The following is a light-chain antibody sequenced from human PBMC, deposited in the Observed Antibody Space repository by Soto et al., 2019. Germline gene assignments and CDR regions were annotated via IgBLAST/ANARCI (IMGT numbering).Light chain of an antibody. CDR3: QQYGSSART. CDR1: RSVTRKH. Sequence: EIVLTQSPGTLSLYPGERATLSCRASRSVTRKHIAWYQQEPGQAPRLLIYGASSWATGIPDRFSGSGSGTDFTLTISRLGPEDFVVYYCQQYGSSARTFGQGTRLEIK. J-gene: IGKJ5*01. CDR2: GAS. V-gene: IGKV3-20*01.